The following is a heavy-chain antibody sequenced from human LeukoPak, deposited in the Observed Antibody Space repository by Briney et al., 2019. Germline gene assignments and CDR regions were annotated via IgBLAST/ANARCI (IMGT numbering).Heavy chain of an antibody. Sequence: PGGSLRLSCAASGFTFSSYAMSWVRQAPGKGLEWLAVISYDGSIRYYADSVKGRFTISRDNSNNTLHLQMNSLRPDDSALYYCAREDNPLWFDPWGQGTLVTVSS. CDR2: ISYDGSIR. CDR1: GFTFSSYA. CDR3: AREDNPLWFDP. V-gene: IGHV3-30*03. D-gene: IGHD1-1*01. J-gene: IGHJ5*02.